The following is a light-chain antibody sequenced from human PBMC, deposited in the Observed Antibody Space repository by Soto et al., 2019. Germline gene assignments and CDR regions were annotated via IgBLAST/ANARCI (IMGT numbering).Light chain of an antibody. J-gene: IGKJ2*01. CDR1: QRINNW. CDR2: DAS. CDR3: QPYKSYSYN. V-gene: IGKV1-5*01. Sequence: DIQMTQSPSTLSASVGARVPITCRASQRINNWLAWYQQKPGKDPKLLIYDASTLYIGVPSRLSGSGFVTDFSLTISSLQPDDFATFYYQPYKSYSYNFGQGTKLEVK.